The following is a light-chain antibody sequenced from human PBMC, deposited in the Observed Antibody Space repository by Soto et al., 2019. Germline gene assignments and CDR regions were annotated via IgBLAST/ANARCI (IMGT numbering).Light chain of an antibody. CDR1: NSDVGNYDL. CDR2: EVT. Sequence: QSALTQPASVSGSPGQSITISCTGTNSDVGNYDLVSWYEHHPGKAPRLIIYEVTKRPSGGSDRFSGSKSGNTASLTISGLQAEDEADYYCSSYTTSSTVVFGGGTKLTVL. CDR3: SSYTTSSTVV. J-gene: IGLJ2*01. V-gene: IGLV2-14*02.